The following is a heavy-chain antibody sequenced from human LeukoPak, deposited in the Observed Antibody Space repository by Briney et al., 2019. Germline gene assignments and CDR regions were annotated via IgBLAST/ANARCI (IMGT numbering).Heavy chain of an antibody. CDR1: GFTLSSYA. V-gene: IGHV3-23*01. Sequence: GGSLRLSCAASGFTLSSYAMSWVRQAPGKGLEWVSAISGSGGSTYYADSVKGRFTISRDNSKNTLYLQMNSLRAEDTAVYYCATAITMVRGVLPFDYWGQGTLVTVSS. CDR2: ISGSGGST. D-gene: IGHD3-10*01. J-gene: IGHJ4*02. CDR3: ATAITMVRGVLPFDY.